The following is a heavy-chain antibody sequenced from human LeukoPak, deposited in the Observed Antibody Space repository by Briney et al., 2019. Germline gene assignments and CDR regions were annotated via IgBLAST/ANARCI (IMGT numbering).Heavy chain of an antibody. CDR1: GYTLTELS. J-gene: IGHJ6*02. Sequence: ASVKVSCKVSGYTLTELSMHWVRQAPGKGLEWMGGFDPEDGETIYAQKFQGRVTMTEDTSTDTAYMELRSLRSDDTAVYYCARWGRERFSAAYYYYYGMDVWGQGTTVTVSS. V-gene: IGHV1-24*01. CDR2: FDPEDGET. CDR3: ARWGRERFSAAYYYYYGMDV. D-gene: IGHD2-2*01.